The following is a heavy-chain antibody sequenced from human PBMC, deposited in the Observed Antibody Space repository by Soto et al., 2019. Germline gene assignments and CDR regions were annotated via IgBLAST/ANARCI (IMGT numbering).Heavy chain of an antibody. J-gene: IGHJ4*02. D-gene: IGHD4-17*01. Sequence: SETLSLTCTVSGVSVSSGSFYWAWIRQPPGKGLEWIGFGSYSGTTSYKPSLKSRVTISVDTSRSQISLKVSSLTAADTAVYYCDRGATVTQYHYSGQGTIVTVYS. CDR3: DRGATVTQYHY. V-gene: IGHV4-61*01. CDR2: GSYSGTT. CDR1: GVSVSSGSFY.